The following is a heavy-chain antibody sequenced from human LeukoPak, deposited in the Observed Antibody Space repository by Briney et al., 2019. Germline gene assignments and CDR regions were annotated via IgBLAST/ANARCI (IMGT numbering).Heavy chain of an antibody. J-gene: IGHJ4*02. CDR3: ARWGPVTRHFDY. CDR2: IGSSSTI. CDR1: GFTFSSYS. Sequence: GGSLRLSCAASGFTFSSYSMNWVRQAPGKGLEWVSYIGSSSTIYYADSVKGRFTISRDNAKNSLYLQMNSLRAEDTAVYYCARWGPVTRHFDYWGQGTLVTVSS. V-gene: IGHV3-48*01. D-gene: IGHD4-17*01.